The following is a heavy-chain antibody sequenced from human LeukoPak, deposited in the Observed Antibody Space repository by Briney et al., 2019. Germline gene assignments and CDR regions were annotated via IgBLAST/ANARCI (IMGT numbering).Heavy chain of an antibody. Sequence: GGSLRLSCAASGFDFSFTWMSWVRQAPGKGLELVGRIKSKTSGGTIDYAAPVRGSFTISRDDTENMVFLQMSSLKIEDTAVYYCTRESGYKTSRQRGFDSWGQGILVTVSS. V-gene: IGHV3-15*01. CDR2: IKSKTSGGTI. CDR3: TRESGYKTSRQRGFDS. D-gene: IGHD5-12*01. J-gene: IGHJ4*02. CDR1: GFDFSFTW.